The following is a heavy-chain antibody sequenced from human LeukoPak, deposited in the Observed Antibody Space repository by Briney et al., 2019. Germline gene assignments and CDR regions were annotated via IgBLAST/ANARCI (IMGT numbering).Heavy chain of an antibody. J-gene: IGHJ4*02. V-gene: IGHV1-69*04. CDR2: IIPIFGIA. CDR1: GGTFSSYA. Sequence: ASVKVSCKASGGTFSSYAISWVRQAPGQGLEWMGRIIPIFGIANYAQKFQGRVTITADKSTSTAYMELSSLRSEDTAVYYCATYYYDSSGYYRAGYYFDYWGQGTLVTVSS. D-gene: IGHD3-22*01. CDR3: ATYYYDSSGYYRAGYYFDY.